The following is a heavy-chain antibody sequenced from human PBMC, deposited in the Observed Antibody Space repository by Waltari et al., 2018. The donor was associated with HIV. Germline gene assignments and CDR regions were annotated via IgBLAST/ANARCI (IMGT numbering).Heavy chain of an antibody. CDR2: INHSGST. J-gene: IGHJ4*02. V-gene: IGHV4-34*01. D-gene: IGHD3-10*01. Sequence: QVQLQQWGAGLLKPSETLSLTCAVYGVSFRGYYWSWIRQSPGKGLEWIGEINHSGSTNYNPSLKSRVTMSVDTSKNQFSLKLIFVTAADTAVYYCARGGNYYGSGSYYKLDYCGQGTLVTVSS. CDR3: ARGGNYYGSGSYYKLDY. CDR1: GVSFRGYY.